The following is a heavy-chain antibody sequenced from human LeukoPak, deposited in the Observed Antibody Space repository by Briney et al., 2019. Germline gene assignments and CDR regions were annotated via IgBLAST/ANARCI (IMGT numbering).Heavy chain of an antibody. CDR2: INPNSGGT. V-gene: IGHV1-2*06. J-gene: IGHJ4*02. CDR3: ARDDYDSSGYYDY. CDR1: GYTFTGYY. Sequence: ASVKVSCKASGYTFTGYYMHWVRQAPGQGLEWMGRINPNSGGTNYAQKFQGGVTMTRDTSISTAYMELSRLRSDDTAVYYCARDDYDSSGYYDYWGQGTLVTVSS. D-gene: IGHD3-22*01.